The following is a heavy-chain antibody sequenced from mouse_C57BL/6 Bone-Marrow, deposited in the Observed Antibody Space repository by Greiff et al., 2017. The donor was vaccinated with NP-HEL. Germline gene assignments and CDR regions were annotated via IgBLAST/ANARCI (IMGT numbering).Heavy chain of an antibody. CDR2: IHPNSGST. Sequence: VQLQQPGAELVKPGASVKLSCKASGYTFTSYWMHWVKQRPGQGLEWIGMIHPNSGSTNYNEKFKSKATLTVDKSSSTAYMQRSSLTSEDSAVYYCARAGGNYVGWYYDIWDTGTTVSVTS. D-gene: IGHD2-1*01. V-gene: IGHV1-64*01. J-gene: IGHJ1*03. CDR1: GYTFTSYW. CDR3: ARAGGNYVGWYYDI.